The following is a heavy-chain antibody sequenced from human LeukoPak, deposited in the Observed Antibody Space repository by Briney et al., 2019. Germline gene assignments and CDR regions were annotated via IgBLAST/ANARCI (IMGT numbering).Heavy chain of an antibody. Sequence: GGSLRLSCAASGFTFSSYAMSWVRQAPGKGLEWVPAISGSGGSTYYADSVKGRFTISRGNSKNTLYLQMNSLRAEDTAVYYCAKTDGYNQPNYFDYWGQGTLVTVSS. V-gene: IGHV3-23*01. CDR1: GFTFSSYA. D-gene: IGHD5-24*01. J-gene: IGHJ4*02. CDR3: AKTDGYNQPNYFDY. CDR2: ISGSGGST.